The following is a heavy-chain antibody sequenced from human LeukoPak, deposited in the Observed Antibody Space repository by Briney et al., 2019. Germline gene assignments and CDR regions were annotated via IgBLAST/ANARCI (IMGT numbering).Heavy chain of an antibody. D-gene: IGHD6-19*01. J-gene: IGHJ4*02. Sequence: PSETLSLTCTVSGSSMSSDYYWGWIRQPPGKGLEWIGSISDSGSAYYNPSLKSRVTISVDTSKNHLSLKLSSVTAADTAVYYCARQKVAGRSFDYWGQGTLVTVSS. CDR1: GSSMSSDYY. CDR2: ISDSGSA. CDR3: ARQKVAGRSFDY. V-gene: IGHV4-38-2*02.